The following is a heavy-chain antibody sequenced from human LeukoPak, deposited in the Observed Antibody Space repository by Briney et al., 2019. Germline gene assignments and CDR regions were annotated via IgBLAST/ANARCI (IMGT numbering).Heavy chain of an antibody. V-gene: IGHV1-69*13. J-gene: IGHJ6*03. Sequence: GASVKDSCKASGGTFSSYAISWVRQAPGQGLEWMGGIIPIFGTANYAQKFQGRVTITADESTSTAYMELSSLRSEDTAVYYCARGITMVRGVIISPYYYYMDVWGKGTTVTISS. CDR3: ARGITMVRGVIISPYYYYMDV. CDR1: GGTFSSYA. CDR2: IIPIFGTA. D-gene: IGHD3-10*01.